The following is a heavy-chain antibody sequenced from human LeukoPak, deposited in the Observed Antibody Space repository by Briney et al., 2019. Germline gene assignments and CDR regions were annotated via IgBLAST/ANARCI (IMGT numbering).Heavy chain of an antibody. D-gene: IGHD4-11*01. CDR3: ARGLNSNFPTYYFDY. Sequence: ASVKVSCKASGYTFTNYGISWARQAPGQGLEWMGWISIYNGNTNYAQNFQGRVAMTTDTSTSTAYMEVRSLRFDDTAVYYCARGLNSNFPTYYFDYWGQGTLVTVSS. CDR2: ISIYNGNT. V-gene: IGHV1-18*01. CDR1: GYTFTNYG. J-gene: IGHJ4*02.